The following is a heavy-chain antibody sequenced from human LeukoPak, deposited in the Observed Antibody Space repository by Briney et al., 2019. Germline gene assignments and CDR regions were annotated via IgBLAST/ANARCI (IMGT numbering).Heavy chain of an antibody. CDR2: IYSDGRT. Sequence: GGSLRLSCAASGFIVSNNYMFWVRQAPGKGLEWVSAIYSDGRTYYSNSVRGRFTLSRDISKSTLYLQMSSLRAEDTAVYFCSRVGYTYKTRALWGQGTLGTVSS. J-gene: IGHJ4*02. CDR1: GFIVSNNY. D-gene: IGHD5-18*01. CDR3: SRVGYTYKTRAL. V-gene: IGHV3-66*01.